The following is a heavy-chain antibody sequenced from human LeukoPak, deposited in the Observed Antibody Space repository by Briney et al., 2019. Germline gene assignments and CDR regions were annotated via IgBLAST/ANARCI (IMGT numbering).Heavy chain of an antibody. Sequence: SETLSLTRTVSGGSISSHYWSWIRQPPGKGLEWIGYIYYSGSTNYNPSLKSRVTISVDTSKNQFSLKLSSVTAADTAVYYCARKRGCSSTSCYTSWVYGYGNYFDYWGQGTLVTVSS. CDR1: GGSISSHY. CDR2: IYYSGST. V-gene: IGHV4-59*11. CDR3: ARKRGCSSTSCYTSWVYGYGNYFDY. J-gene: IGHJ4*02. D-gene: IGHD2-2*02.